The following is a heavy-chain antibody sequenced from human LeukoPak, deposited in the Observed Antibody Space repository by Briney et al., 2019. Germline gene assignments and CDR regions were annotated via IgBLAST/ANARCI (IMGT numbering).Heavy chain of an antibody. J-gene: IGHJ3*02. CDR1: GGSISSGSYY. V-gene: IGHV4-61*02. D-gene: IGHD3-22*01. CDR3: ARGLMIVVAKDAFDI. Sequence: PSETLSLTCTVSGGSISSGSYYWSWIRQPAGKGLEWIGRIYTSGSTNYNPSLKSRVTISVDTSKNQFSLKLSSVTAADTAVYYCARGLMIVVAKDAFDIWGQGTMVTVSS. CDR2: IYTSGST.